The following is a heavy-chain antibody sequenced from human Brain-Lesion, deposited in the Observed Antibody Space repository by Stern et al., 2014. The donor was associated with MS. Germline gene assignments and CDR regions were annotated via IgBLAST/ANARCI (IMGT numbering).Heavy chain of an antibody. V-gene: IGHV4-39*01. CDR2: IYYSGNT. CDR3: AGEEDIRYCSGGSCTGNWFDP. J-gene: IGHJ5*02. D-gene: IGHD2-15*01. Sequence: VQLVESGPGLVKPSETLSLTCTVAGGSVSSTSYAWAWIRQPPGKGLEWIGTIYYSGNTYYSPSLKSRLYISLDTSQNPFPLPLRSVTAADTAVYYCAGEEDIRYCSGGSCTGNWFDPWGQGTLVTVSS. CDR1: GGSVSSTSYA.